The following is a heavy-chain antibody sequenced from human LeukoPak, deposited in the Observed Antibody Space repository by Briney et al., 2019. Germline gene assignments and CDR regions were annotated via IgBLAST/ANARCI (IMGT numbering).Heavy chain of an antibody. CDR1: GGTFSSYA. CDR2: IIPIFGTA. Sequence: SVKVSCKAPGGTFSSYAISWVRQAPGQGLEWVGGIIPIFGTANYAQKFQGRVTITADESTSTAYMELSSLRSEDTAVYYCARVRPYCGGDCPYDYWGQGTLVTVSS. J-gene: IGHJ4*02. V-gene: IGHV1-69*13. CDR3: ARVRPYCGGDCPYDY. D-gene: IGHD2-21*02.